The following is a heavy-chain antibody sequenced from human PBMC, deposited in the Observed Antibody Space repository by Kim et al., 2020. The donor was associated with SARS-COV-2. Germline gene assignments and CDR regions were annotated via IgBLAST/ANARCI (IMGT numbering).Heavy chain of an antibody. CDR3: ATTSYNWNYFSSNWFDP. CDR1: GGSVSSGSYY. CDR2: IYYSGST. V-gene: IGHV4-61*01. J-gene: IGHJ5*02. Sequence: SETLSLTCTVSGGSVSSGSYYWSWIRQPPGKGLEWIGYIYYSGSTNYNPSLKSRVTISVDTSKNQFSLKLSSVTAADTAVYYCATTSYNWNYFSSNWFDPWGQGTLVTVSS. D-gene: IGHD1-7*01.